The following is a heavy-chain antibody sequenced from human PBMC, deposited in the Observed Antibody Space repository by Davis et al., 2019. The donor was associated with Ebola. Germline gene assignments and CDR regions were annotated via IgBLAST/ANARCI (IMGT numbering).Heavy chain of an antibody. J-gene: IGHJ4*02. CDR1: GFTFDDYS. CDR2: IEKDGNKR. V-gene: IGHV3-43*01. D-gene: IGHD2-15*01. CDR3: AKEALGTPGVSFDY. Sequence: GESLKISCVASGFTFDDYSMHWVRQAPGKGLEWVSVIEKDGNKRYYADSVKGRFTISRDNNKNSLYLQMNSLTTEDTAFYYCAKEALGTPGVSFDYWGQGTPVTVSS.